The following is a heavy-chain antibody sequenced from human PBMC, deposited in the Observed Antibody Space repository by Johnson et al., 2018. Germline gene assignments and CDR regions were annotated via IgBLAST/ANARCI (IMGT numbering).Heavy chain of an antibody. D-gene: IGHD4-11*01. CDR3: GRDPTATLRYIDY. CDR2: AFYSGRA. CDR1: GVSITNYY. J-gene: IGHJ4*02. Sequence: QVQLQESGPGRVKPSETLSLTCSVSGVSITNYYWSWIRQPPGQGLEWIGYAFYSGRAQYNPSLKSRVTIPVDTPQSQFSLKLPSVTAADTAVNYCGRDPTATLRYIDYWGQGTLVTVSS. V-gene: IGHV4-59*01.